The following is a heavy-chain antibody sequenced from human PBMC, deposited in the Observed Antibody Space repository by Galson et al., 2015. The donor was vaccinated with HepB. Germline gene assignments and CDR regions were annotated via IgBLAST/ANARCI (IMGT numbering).Heavy chain of an antibody. Sequence: SLRLSCAASGFTFSSYGLHWVRQAPGKGLEWVAVISYDGSNKYYADSVKGRFTISRDNSKNTLYLQMNSLRAEDTAVYYCAKEGYYDFWSGYKQFDYWGQGTLVTVSS. CDR1: GFTFSSYG. CDR3: AKEGYYDFWSGYKQFDY. J-gene: IGHJ4*02. V-gene: IGHV3-30*18. D-gene: IGHD3-3*01. CDR2: ISYDGSNK.